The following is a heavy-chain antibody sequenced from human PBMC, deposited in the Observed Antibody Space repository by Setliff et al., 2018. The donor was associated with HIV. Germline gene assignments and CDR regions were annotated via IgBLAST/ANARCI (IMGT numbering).Heavy chain of an antibody. J-gene: IGHJ4*02. Sequence: SVKVSCKASGGTFKTYAISWVRQAPGQGLEWMGGIIPIFATTDYAQKFQGRVTMTRNTSISTAYMELISLTSDDTAIYFCARGLRAYLGYWGQGTLVTVSS. V-gene: IGHV1-69*05. D-gene: IGHD1-26*01. CDR3: ARGLRAYLGY. CDR2: IIPIFATT. CDR1: GGTFKTYA.